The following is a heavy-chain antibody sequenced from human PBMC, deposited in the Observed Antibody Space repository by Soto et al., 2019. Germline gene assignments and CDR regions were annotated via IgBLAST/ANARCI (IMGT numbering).Heavy chain of an antibody. V-gene: IGHV1-69*08. Sequence: QVQLVQSGAEVKKPGSSVKVSCKASGGTFSSYTISWVRQAPGQGLEWMGRIIPILGIANYAQKFQGRVTITADKSTSTAYMELSSLRSEDTAVYYCARERGVVVPAATSPWYFDLWGRGTLVTVSS. D-gene: IGHD2-2*01. CDR1: GGTFSSYT. CDR3: ARERGVVVPAATSPWYFDL. J-gene: IGHJ2*01. CDR2: IIPILGIA.